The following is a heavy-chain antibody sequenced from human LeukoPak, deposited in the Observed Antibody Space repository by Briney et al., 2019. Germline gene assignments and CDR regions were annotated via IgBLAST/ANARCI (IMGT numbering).Heavy chain of an antibody. D-gene: IGHD6-13*01. CDR1: GYTFTSYG. CDR2: ISAYNGNT. V-gene: IGHV1-18*01. Sequence: ASVKVSCKASGYTFTSYGISWVRQAPGQGLEWMGWISAYNGNTNYAQKLQGRVTMTRDTSTSTVYMELSSLRSEDTAVYYCAREYYSSSSDYWGQGTLVTVSS. J-gene: IGHJ4*02. CDR3: AREYYSSSSDY.